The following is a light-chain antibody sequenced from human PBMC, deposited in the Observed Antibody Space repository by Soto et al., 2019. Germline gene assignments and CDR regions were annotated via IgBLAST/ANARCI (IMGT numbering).Light chain of an antibody. CDR2: GAS. J-gene: IGKJ1*01. CDR3: QQYNNWPRT. CDR1: QSVGHN. V-gene: IGKV3-15*01. Sequence: DIVMTQSPVTLSVSPGDRATLSCRASQSVGHNLAWFQQKPGQAPRLLIYGASAGATGIPDRFSGSGFGTEFTLTISSLQSEDLAAYYCQQYNNWPRTLGQGTKVEMK.